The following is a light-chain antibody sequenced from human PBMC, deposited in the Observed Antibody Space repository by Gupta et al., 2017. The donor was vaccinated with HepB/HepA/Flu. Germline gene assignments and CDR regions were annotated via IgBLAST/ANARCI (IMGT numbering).Light chain of an antibody. CDR2: SAS. CDR1: QSIATY. J-gene: IGKJ1*01. CDR3: QQGLTTPWT. Sequence: DIQMTQSPSSLSASVGDRVTITCRASQSIATYLNWYQQRPGTGKAPKLLIFSASNLQSGVPSRFSGSGSGTDFSLTISNLQREDFTTYYCQQGLTTPWTFGQGTKV. V-gene: IGKV1-39*01.